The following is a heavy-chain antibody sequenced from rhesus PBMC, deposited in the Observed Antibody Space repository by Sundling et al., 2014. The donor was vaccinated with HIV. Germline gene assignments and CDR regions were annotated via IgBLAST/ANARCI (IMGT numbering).Heavy chain of an antibody. Sequence: QLQLQESGPGLVKPSETLSVACAVYGGSISSNYWSWIRQAPGKRLEWIGYIYGSDSNTDYNPSLKSRVTLSVDTSKNQLFSVKLSSVTAADTAVYYCARGGIVGATTAYFDSWGQGVLVTVSS. J-gene: IGHJ4*01. D-gene: IGHD1-44*02. CDR1: GGSISSNY. V-gene: IGHV4-169*01. CDR2: IYGSDSNT. CDR3: ARGGIVGATTAYFDS.